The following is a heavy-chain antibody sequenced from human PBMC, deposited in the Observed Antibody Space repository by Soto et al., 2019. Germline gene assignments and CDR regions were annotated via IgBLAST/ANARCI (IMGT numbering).Heavy chain of an antibody. J-gene: IGHJ4*02. CDR3: ARGVPLDY. V-gene: IGHV3-21*01. CDR2: ISSSGDYI. Sequence: PGGSLRLSCAASGSTFSSYSMNWVRQAPGEGLEWVSSISSSGDYIYYAASVKGRFTISRDNAKNSLYLQMNSLRAEDTAVYYCARGVPLDYWGQGTLVTVSS. CDR1: GSTFSSYS.